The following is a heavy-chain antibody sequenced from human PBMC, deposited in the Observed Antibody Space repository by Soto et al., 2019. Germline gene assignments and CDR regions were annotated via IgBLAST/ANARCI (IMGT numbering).Heavy chain of an antibody. CDR3: MKGGTTSAFSTFDI. J-gene: IGHJ3*02. D-gene: IGHD1-1*01. V-gene: IGHV3-30*18. CDR1: GFTFSHYA. Sequence: QVQLVESGGGVVQPGRSLRLSCAASGFTFSHYAFHWVRQAPGKGLAWVAGISYDGGNEYYADSEKGRFTISRDSPKNTLYLQMNNLRPEDTAVYYCMKGGTTSAFSTFDIWGQGTVVTVSS. CDR2: ISYDGGNE.